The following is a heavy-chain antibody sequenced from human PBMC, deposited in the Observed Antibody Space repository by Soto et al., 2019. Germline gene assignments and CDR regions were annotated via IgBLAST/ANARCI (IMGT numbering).Heavy chain of an antibody. V-gene: IGHV1-69*02. CDR3: ARGGSGGSRGHGYGMDV. CDR2: IIPILGIA. CDR1: GGTFSSYT. D-gene: IGHD2-15*01. J-gene: IGHJ6*02. Sequence: QVQLVQSGAEVKKPGSSVKVSCKASGGTFSSYTISWVRQAPGQGLEWMGRIIPILGIANYAQKFQRRVTITADKSTSTAYMELSSLRSEDTAVYYCARGGSGGSRGHGYGMDVWGQGTTVTVSS.